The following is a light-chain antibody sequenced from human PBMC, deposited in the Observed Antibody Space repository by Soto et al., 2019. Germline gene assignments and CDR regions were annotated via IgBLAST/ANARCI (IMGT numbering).Light chain of an antibody. CDR1: QSVLYSSKNKNY. V-gene: IGKV4-1*01. Sequence: DIVMTQSPDSLAVSLGERATINCKSSQSVLYSSKNKNYLAWYQQKQGQPPKLLIYWASTRESVVPDRFSGSGSGTDFTLTISSLQAEDVAVYYCQQYYSTLVTFGQGTRLEIK. CDR3: QQYYSTLVT. J-gene: IGKJ5*01. CDR2: WAS.